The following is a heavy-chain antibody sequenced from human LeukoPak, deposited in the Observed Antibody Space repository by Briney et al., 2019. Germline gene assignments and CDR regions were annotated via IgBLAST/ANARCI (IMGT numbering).Heavy chain of an antibody. V-gene: IGHV3-7*01. CDR2: IKQDGSEK. CDR3: ARVQKMPTGSAGDY. D-gene: IGHD5-24*01. Sequence: GGSLRLSCAASGFTFSSYWMSWVRQAPGKGLEWVANIKQDGSEKYYVDSVKGRFTISRDNAKNSLYLQMNSLRAEDTAVYYCARVQKMPTGSAGDYWGQGTLVTVSS. J-gene: IGHJ4*02. CDR1: GFTFSSYW.